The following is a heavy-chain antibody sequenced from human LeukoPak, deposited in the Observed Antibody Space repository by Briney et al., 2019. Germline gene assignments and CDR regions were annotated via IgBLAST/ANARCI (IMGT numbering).Heavy chain of an antibody. V-gene: IGHV1-8*01. CDR1: GYTFTSYD. CDR2: MNPNSGNT. D-gene: IGHD5-18*01. J-gene: IGHJ4*02. CDR3: ARKRGYSYGYDY. Sequence: ASVKVSCKASGYTFTSYDINWVRQATGQGLEWMGWMNPNSGNTGYAQKFQGRVTMTRNTSISTAYMELSSLRSEDTAVYYCARKRGYSYGYDYWGQGTPVTVSS.